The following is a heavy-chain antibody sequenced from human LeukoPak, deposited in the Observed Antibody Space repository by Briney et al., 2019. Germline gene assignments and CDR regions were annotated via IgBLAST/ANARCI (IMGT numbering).Heavy chain of an antibody. CDR1: GFTFSNYE. CDR2: ISGSGGST. Sequence: PGGSLRLSCSASGFTFSNYEMNWVRQAPGEGLEWVSAISGSGGSTYYADSVKGRFTISRDNSKNTLYLQMNSLRAEDTAVYYCAKSLPGIAVAASFGYWGQGTLVTVSS. CDR3: AKSLPGIAVAASFGY. D-gene: IGHD6-19*01. V-gene: IGHV3-23*01. J-gene: IGHJ4*02.